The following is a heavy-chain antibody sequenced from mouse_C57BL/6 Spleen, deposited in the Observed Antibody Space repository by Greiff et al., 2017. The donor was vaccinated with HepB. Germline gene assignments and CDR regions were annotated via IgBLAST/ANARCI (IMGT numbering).Heavy chain of an antibody. CDR1: GFTFSDYY. J-gene: IGHJ2*01. CDR3: AREGPYSNYFDY. Sequence: EVMLVESEGGLVQPGSSMKLSCTASGFTFSDYYMAWVRQVPEKGLEWVANINYDGSSTYYLDSLKSRFIISRDNAKNILYLQMSSLKSEDTATYYCAREGPYSNYFDYWGQGTTLTVSS. CDR2: INYDGSST. V-gene: IGHV5-16*01. D-gene: IGHD2-5*01.